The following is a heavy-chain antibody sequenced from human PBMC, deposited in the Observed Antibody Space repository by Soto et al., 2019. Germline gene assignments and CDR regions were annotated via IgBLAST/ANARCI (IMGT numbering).Heavy chain of an antibody. J-gene: IGHJ6*02. CDR1: GYSFTNDW. V-gene: IGHV5-51*01. CDR3: ASQARYSNYGYYYGMDV. D-gene: IGHD4-4*01. Sequence: VESLKISCTGSGYSFTNDWIGWVRQMPGKGLEWMGIIYPGDSDPRYSPSFQGQVTISADKSISTAYLQWSSLKASDTAMYYCASQARYSNYGYYYGMDVWGQGTTVTVSS. CDR2: IYPGDSDP.